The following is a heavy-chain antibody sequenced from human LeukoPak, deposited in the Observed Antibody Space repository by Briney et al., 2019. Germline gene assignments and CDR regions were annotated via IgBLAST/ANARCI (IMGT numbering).Heavy chain of an antibody. CDR2: ISSSGYTI. J-gene: IGHJ6*03. CDR1: GFTFSSYE. D-gene: IGHD3-10*01. Sequence: PGGSLILSCAASGFTFSSYEINWVRLAPGKGLEWVSYISSSGYTIYYTDSVKGRFTISRDNAKNSLYLQMNTLRAEDTAVYYCARVMGSGPPYYYYYYMDVWGKGTTVTVSS. V-gene: IGHV3-48*03. CDR3: ARVMGSGPPYYYYYYMDV.